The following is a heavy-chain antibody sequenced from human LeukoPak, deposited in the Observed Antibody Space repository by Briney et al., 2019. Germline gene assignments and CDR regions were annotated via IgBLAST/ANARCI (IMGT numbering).Heavy chain of an antibody. CDR2: IKQDGSEK. J-gene: IGHJ5*02. D-gene: IGHD6-13*01. V-gene: IGHV3-7*01. CDR1: GLTFSSYW. CDR3: ARDMAAAGSSWFDP. Sequence: GGSLRLSCAASGLTFSSYWMNWVRQAPGKGLEWVANIKQDGSEKYYVDSVKGRFTISRDNAKNSLYLQMNSLRAEDTAVYYCARDMAAAGSSWFDPWGQGTLVTVSS.